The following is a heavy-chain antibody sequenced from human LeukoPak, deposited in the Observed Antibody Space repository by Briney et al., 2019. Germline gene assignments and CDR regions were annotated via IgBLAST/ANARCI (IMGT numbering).Heavy chain of an antibody. CDR2: IWYDGSDK. V-gene: IGHV3-33*08. Sequence: GRSLRLSCAASGFTFSSYGMHWVRQAPGKGLEWVAVIWYDGSDKYNADSVKGRFTISRDTSKNTLFLQMNSLRAEDTAVYYCARDSGYSYGEYYFDYWGQGTLVTVSS. CDR3: ARDSGYSYGEYYFDY. CDR1: GFTFSSYG. D-gene: IGHD5-18*01. J-gene: IGHJ4*02.